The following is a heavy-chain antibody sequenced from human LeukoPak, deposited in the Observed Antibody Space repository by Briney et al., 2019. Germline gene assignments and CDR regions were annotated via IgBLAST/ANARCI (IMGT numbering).Heavy chain of an antibody. V-gene: IGHV3-7*01. CDR3: ARVGNSGWYLGDYFDY. J-gene: IGHJ4*02. CDR1: GFTFSSYW. D-gene: IGHD6-19*01. CDR2: IKQDGSEK. Sequence: GGSLRLSCAASGFTFSSYWMSWVRQAPGKGLEWVANIKQDGSEKYYVDSVKGRFTISRDNAKNSLYLQMNSLRAEDTAVYYCARVGNSGWYLGDYFDYWGQGTLVTVSS.